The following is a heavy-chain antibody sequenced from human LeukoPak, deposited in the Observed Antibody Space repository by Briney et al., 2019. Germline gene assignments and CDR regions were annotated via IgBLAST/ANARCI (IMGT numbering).Heavy chain of an antibody. D-gene: IGHD4-17*01. CDR3: AKDHWDYGDVSVFDY. CDR1: GFTFSSYA. J-gene: IGHJ4*02. Sequence: PGGSLRLSCAASGFTFSSYAMSWVRQAPGKGLEWVSAISGSGGSTYYAASVKGRFTISRDNSKNTLYLQMNSLRAEDTAVYYCAKDHWDYGDVSVFDYWGQGTLVTVSS. V-gene: IGHV3-23*01. CDR2: ISGSGGST.